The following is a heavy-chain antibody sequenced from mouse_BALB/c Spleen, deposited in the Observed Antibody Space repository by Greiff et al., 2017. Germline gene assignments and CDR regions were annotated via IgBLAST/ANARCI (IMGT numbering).Heavy chain of an antibody. CDR3: TRGDYGKPWFAY. D-gene: IGHD2-1*01. CDR1: GYSFTSYW. V-gene: IGHV1-5*01. Sequence: EVQLQQSGTVLARPGASVKMSCKASGYSFTSYWMHWVKQRPGQGLEWIGAIYPGNSDTSYNQKFKGKAKLTAVTSASTAYMELSSLTNEDSAVYYCTRGDYGKPWFAYWGQGTLVTVSA. J-gene: IGHJ3*01. CDR2: IYPGNSDT.